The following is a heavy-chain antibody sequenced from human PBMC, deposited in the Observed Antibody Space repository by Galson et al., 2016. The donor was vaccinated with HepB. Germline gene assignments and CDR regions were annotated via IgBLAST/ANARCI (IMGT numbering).Heavy chain of an antibody. CDR2: VTGDGDAA. CDR1: GFIFSNHA. Sequence: SLRLSCAASGFIFSNHAMMWVRQAPGKGLEYVSSVTGDGDAAYYADSVKGRFTISRDNSKSTLYLQMSSLRAEDTAVYFCARGDGTNWDFDYWGQGTLVTVSS. V-gene: IGHV3-64D*08. D-gene: IGHD7-27*01. CDR3: ARGDGTNWDFDY. J-gene: IGHJ4*02.